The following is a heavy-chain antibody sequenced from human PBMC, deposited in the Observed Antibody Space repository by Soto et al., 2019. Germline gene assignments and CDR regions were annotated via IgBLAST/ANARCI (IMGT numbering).Heavy chain of an antibody. CDR2: IYYSGST. CDR1: GGSISSGGYY. V-gene: IGHV4-31*03. J-gene: IGHJ4*02. D-gene: IGHD2-2*02. CDR3: ARAKPHTYIPWDYFDY. Sequence: QVQLXESGPGLVKPSQTLSLTCTVSGGSISSGGYYWSWIRQHPGKGLEWIGYIYYSGSTYYNPSLKSRVTISVDTSKNQFSLKLSSVTAADTAVYYCARAKPHTYIPWDYFDYWGQGTLVTVSS.